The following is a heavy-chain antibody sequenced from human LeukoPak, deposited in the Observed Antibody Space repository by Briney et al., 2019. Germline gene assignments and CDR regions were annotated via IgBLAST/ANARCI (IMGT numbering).Heavy chain of an antibody. Sequence: SETLSLTCAVSGGSISTSNWWSWVRQPPGKGLEWFGEIYHSGSTNYNPSLKSRVTISVDKSKNQYSLKLSSVTAADTAVYYCARWALYDILTGYRTNYFDYWGQGTLVTVSS. D-gene: IGHD3-9*01. J-gene: IGHJ4*02. V-gene: IGHV4-4*02. CDR3: ARWALYDILTGYRTNYFDY. CDR2: IYHSGST. CDR1: GGSISTSNW.